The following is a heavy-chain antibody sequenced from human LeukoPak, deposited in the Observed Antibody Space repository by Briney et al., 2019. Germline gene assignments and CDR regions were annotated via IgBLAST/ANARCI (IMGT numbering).Heavy chain of an antibody. J-gene: IGHJ4*02. V-gene: IGHV4-39*07. Sequence: SETLSLTCTVSGDSISSSGSYWGWIRQPPGKGLEWIGNIYYSGSTNYNPSLKSRVTISVDTSKNQFSLKLSSVTAADTAVYYCARDGTVTNGPFDYWGQGTLVTVSS. CDR2: IYYSGST. CDR3: ARDGTVTNGPFDY. D-gene: IGHD4-17*01. CDR1: GDSISSSGSY.